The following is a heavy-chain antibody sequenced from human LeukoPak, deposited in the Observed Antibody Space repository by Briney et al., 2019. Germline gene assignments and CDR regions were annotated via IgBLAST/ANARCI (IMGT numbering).Heavy chain of an antibody. J-gene: IGHJ3*02. CDR1: GFTFSSYG. CDR3: AKDRGRALKDGAFDI. D-gene: IGHD3-10*01. CDR2: IRYDGSNK. Sequence: GGSLRLSCAASGFTFSSYGMHWVRQAPGKGLEWVAFIRYDGSNKYYADSVKGRFTISRDNSKDTLYLQMNSLRAEDTAVYYCAKDRGRALKDGAFDIWGQGTMVTVSS. V-gene: IGHV3-30*02.